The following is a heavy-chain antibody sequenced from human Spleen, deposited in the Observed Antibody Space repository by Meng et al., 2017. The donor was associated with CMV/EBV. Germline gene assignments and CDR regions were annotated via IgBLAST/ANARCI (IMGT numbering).Heavy chain of an antibody. Sequence: GESLKISCAASGFTFSSYAMSWVRQAPGKGLEWVSAISGSGGSTYYADSVKGRFTISRDNSKNTLYLQMTSLRAEDTAVYYCAKILLSTIQHYFDYWGQGTLVTVSS. CDR3: AKILLSTIQHYFDY. D-gene: IGHD2/OR15-2a*01. CDR1: GFTFSSYA. V-gene: IGHV3-23*01. J-gene: IGHJ4*02. CDR2: ISGSGGST.